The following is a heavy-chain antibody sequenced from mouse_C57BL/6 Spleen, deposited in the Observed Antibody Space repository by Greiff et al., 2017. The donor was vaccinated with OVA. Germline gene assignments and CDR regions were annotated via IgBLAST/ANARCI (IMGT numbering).Heavy chain of an antibody. J-gene: IGHJ3*01. D-gene: IGHD2-4*01. Sequence: EVKLQESGGGLVKPGGSLKLSCAASGFTFSDYGMHWVRQAPEKGLEWVAYISSGSSTIYYADTVKGRFTISRDNAKNTLFLQMTSLRSEDTAMYYCAREYYDFSPWFAYWGQGTLVTVSA. CDR2: ISSGSSTI. V-gene: IGHV5-17*01. CDR1: GFTFSDYG. CDR3: AREYYDFSPWFAY.